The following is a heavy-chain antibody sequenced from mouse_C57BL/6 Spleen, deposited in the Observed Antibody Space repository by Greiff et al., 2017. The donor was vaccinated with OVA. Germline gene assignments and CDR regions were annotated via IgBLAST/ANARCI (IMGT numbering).Heavy chain of an antibody. CDR3: ARKHYDSAWFAY. Sequence: ESGAELVRPGTSVKMSCKASGYTFTNYWIGWAKQRPGHGLEWIGDIYPGGGYTNYNEKFKGKATLTADKSSSTAYMQFSTLTSEDSAIYYCARKHYDSAWFAYWGKGTLVTVSA. D-gene: IGHD2-4*01. CDR2: IYPGGGYT. J-gene: IGHJ3*01. V-gene: IGHV1-63*01. CDR1: GYTFTNYW.